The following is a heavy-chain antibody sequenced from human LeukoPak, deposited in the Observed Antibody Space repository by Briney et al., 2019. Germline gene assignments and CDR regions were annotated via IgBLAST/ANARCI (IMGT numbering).Heavy chain of an antibody. D-gene: IGHD1-26*01. Sequence: GGSLRLSCAASGSTFSNYWMHRVRQAPRKGLVWVALIKSDGSSTSYADSVKGRFTISRDNAKNTLYLQMNSLRAEDTAVYYCYWEGSWGQGTLVTVSS. J-gene: IGHJ4*02. CDR2: IKSDGSST. CDR1: GSTFSNYW. V-gene: IGHV3-74*01. CDR3: YWEGS.